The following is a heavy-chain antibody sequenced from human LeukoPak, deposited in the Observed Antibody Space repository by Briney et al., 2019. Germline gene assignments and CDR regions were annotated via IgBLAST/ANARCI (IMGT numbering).Heavy chain of an antibody. CDR3: VRGTGY. Sequence: GGSLRLSCSVSGFTFSTYVMHWVRQAPGKGLEYVSAISSNGDNTYYADSVRGRFTISRDNSKNTLYLQMGSLRADDTAVYYCVRGTGYWGQGTLVTVSS. CDR1: GFTFSTYV. J-gene: IGHJ4*02. V-gene: IGHV3-64D*06. CDR2: ISSNGDNT.